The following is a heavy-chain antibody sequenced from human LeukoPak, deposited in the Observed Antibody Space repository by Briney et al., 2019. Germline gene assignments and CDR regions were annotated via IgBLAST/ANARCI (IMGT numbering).Heavy chain of an antibody. Sequence: SETLSLTCTVSGDSFSYFYWSWIRQPPGKGLEWIGYIYNSGSTNYNPSLKSRVTISLDTSKNQFSLKLSSVTAADTAVYYCAGGCSSTSCYTDASDIWGQGTMVTVSS. CDR1: GDSFSYFY. CDR3: AGGCSSTSCYTDASDI. D-gene: IGHD2-2*01. CDR2: IYNSGST. V-gene: IGHV4-59*12. J-gene: IGHJ3*02.